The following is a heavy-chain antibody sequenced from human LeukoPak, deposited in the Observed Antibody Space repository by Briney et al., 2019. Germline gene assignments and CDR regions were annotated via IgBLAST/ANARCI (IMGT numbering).Heavy chain of an antibody. CDR1: GYTFTGYY. D-gene: IGHD3-9*01. CDR2: INPNSGGT. J-gene: IGHJ6*02. V-gene: IGHV1-2*06. CDR3: ARVQDDNYYYGMDV. Sequence: ASVKVSCKASGYTFTGYYMHWVRQAPGQGLEWMGRINPNSGGTNYAQKFQGGVTMTRDTSISTAYMELSRLRSDDTAVYYCARVQDDNYYYGMDVWGQGTTVTVSS.